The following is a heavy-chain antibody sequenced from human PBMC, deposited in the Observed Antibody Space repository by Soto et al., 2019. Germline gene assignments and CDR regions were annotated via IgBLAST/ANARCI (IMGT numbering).Heavy chain of an antibody. CDR3: AHIVVAGLGYYFDY. J-gene: IGHJ4*02. CDR2: IYWDDDK. Sequence: QITLKESGPTLVKPTQTLTLTCTFSGFSLSSTRMAVGWIRQPPGKALEWLALIYWDDDKRYSPFLKSRLTIPTYTSXNQVVLTMSNMDPVDTARYYCAHIVVAGLGYYFDYWGQGTLVTVSS. D-gene: IGHD6-19*01. CDR1: GFSLSSTRMA. V-gene: IGHV2-5*02.